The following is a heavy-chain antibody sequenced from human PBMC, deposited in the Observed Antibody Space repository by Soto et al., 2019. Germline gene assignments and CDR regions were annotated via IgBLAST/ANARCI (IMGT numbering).Heavy chain of an antibody. CDR2: IVPLLGTA. J-gene: IGHJ2*01. Sequence: QVQLVQSGAEVKKPGSSVKVSCKASGDIFSSYPFSWVRQAPGQGLAWMGGIVPLLGTADYAQKFQDRVKITADDSTSTVYMELSSLRADDTAVYYCAINRGSQPLDIGVWVRGTLVSVSS. V-gene: IGHV1-69*01. CDR3: AINRGSQPLDIGV. CDR1: GDIFSSYP. D-gene: IGHD2-8*01.